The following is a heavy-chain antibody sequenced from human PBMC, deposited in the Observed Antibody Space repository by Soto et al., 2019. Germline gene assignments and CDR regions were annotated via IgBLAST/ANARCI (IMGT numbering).Heavy chain of an antibody. J-gene: IGHJ5*02. CDR1: GGSISSSSYY. CDR2: IYYSGST. V-gene: IGHV4-39*01. Sequence: PSETLSLTCTVSGGSISSSSYYWGWISQPPGKGLEWIGSIYYSGSTYYNPSLKSRVTISVDTSKNQFSLKLSSVTAADTAVYYCARQMAYYDFWSGYSPSNWFDPWGQGTLVTVSS. CDR3: ARQMAYYDFWSGYSPSNWFDP. D-gene: IGHD3-3*01.